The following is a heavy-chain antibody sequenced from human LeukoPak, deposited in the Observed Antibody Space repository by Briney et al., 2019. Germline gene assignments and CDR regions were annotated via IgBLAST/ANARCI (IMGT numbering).Heavy chain of an antibody. V-gene: IGHV1-69*13. Sequence: SVTVSCKASGGTFSSYAISWVRQAPGQGLEWMGGIIPIFGTANYAQKFQGRVTITADESTSTAYMELSSLRSEDTAVYYCARVRKYTALYYYYSGMDVWGQGTTVTVSS. CDR1: GGTFSSYA. J-gene: IGHJ6*02. CDR3: ARVRKYTALYYYYSGMDV. D-gene: IGHD1-1*01. CDR2: IIPIFGTA.